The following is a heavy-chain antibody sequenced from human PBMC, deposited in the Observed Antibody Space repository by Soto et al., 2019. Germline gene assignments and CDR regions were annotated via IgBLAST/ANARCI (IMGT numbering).Heavy chain of an antibody. V-gene: IGHV3-23*01. CDR2: ISGSGFKK. CDR3: AKNQGVELVPLATVDWFDP. CDR1: GFIFENFG. Sequence: GGSLRLSCAASGFIFENFGMSWVRQAPGKGLEWISSISGSGFKKYYADSVKGRFTISRDNSKSTVYLELNNLSAEETAVYHCAKNQGVELVPLATVDWFDPWGQGSVVTVSS. D-gene: IGHD1-26*01. J-gene: IGHJ5*02.